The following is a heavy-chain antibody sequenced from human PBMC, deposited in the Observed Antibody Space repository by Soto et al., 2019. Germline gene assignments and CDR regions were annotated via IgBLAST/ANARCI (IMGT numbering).Heavy chain of an antibody. D-gene: IGHD3-22*01. V-gene: IGHV3-7*03. CDR1: GFRFRDYW. Sequence: GGSLRLSCAVSGFRFRDYWMSWVRQAQGKGLEWVANIKQDESDKYYVDSVKGRFTISRDNAKNALYPQMNSLRVEDTAVYYCAADCYTMTCTHFHGYSWGQGTQVTVS. J-gene: IGHJ4*02. CDR3: AADCYTMTCTHFHGYS. CDR2: IKQDESDK.